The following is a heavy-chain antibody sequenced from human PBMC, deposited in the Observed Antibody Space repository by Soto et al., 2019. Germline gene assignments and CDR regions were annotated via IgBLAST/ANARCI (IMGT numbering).Heavy chain of an antibody. CDR1: GYTFTGYY. Sequence: ASVKVSCKASGYTFTGYYMHWVRQAPGQGLEWMGWINPNSGGTNYAQKFQGWVTMTRDTSISTAYMELSRLRSDDTAVYYCARSPTTGYYYYYMDVWGKGTTVTVSS. CDR2: INPNSGGT. CDR3: ARSPTTGYYYYYMDV. J-gene: IGHJ6*03. V-gene: IGHV1-2*04. D-gene: IGHD4-4*01.